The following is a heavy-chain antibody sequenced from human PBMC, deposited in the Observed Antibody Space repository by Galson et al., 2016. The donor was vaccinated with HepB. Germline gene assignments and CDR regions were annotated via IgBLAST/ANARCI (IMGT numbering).Heavy chain of an antibody. J-gene: IGHJ4*02. V-gene: IGHV3-49*04. CDR2: IRKKAYGATT. CDR1: GFTFGDYY. CDR3: TKYISGTHSVGDYFGS. Sequence: SLRLSCAASGFTFGDYYVSWVRQAPGKGLEWVGFIRKKAYGATTEYAASVRGRFTISRDDSKSIAYLQMNSLRIEDTAVYYCTKYISGTHSVGDYFGSWGQGTLVTVSS. D-gene: IGHD1-7*01.